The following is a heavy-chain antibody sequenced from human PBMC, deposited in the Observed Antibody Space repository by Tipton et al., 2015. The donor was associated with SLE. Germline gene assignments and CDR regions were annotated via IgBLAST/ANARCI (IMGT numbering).Heavy chain of an antibody. D-gene: IGHD3-16*02. V-gene: IGHV3-23*01. J-gene: IGHJ4*02. CDR3: AKVFRNYVWGTYLPFDL. CDR1: GFSFSSYA. Sequence: GSLRLSCAASGFSFSSYAMSWVRQAPGKGLEWVSGISGSGSSTYYADSLKGRFTISRDNAKNSLFLQMTSLTPEDTALYFCAKVFRNYVWGTYLPFDLWGQGTLVTVSS. CDR2: ISGSGSST.